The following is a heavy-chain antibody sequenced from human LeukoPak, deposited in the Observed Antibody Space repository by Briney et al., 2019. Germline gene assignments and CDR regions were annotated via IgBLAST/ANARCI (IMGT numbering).Heavy chain of an antibody. CDR2: IYYSGST. Sequence: PSETLSLTCTVSGGSISSYYWSWIRQPPGKGLEWIGYIYYSGSTNYNPSLKSRVTISEDTSKNQFSLKLSSVTAADTAVYYCARSYYDFWSALDPWGQGTLVTVSS. J-gene: IGHJ5*02. CDR3: ARSYYDFWSALDP. CDR1: GGSISSYY. D-gene: IGHD3-3*01. V-gene: IGHV4-59*01.